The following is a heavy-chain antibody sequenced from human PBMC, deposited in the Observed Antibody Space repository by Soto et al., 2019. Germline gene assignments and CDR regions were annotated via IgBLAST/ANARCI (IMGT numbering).Heavy chain of an antibody. CDR3: AKEVWSGPMDV. V-gene: IGHV3-30*18. D-gene: IGHD3-3*01. CDR1: GFTFSSYG. CDR2: ISYDGSNK. Sequence: GGSLRLSCAASGFTFSSYGMYWVRQAPGKGLEWVAVISYDGSNKYYADSVKGRFTISRDNSKNTLYLQMNSLRAEDTAVYYCAKEVWSGPMDVWGQGTTVTVSS. J-gene: IGHJ6*02.